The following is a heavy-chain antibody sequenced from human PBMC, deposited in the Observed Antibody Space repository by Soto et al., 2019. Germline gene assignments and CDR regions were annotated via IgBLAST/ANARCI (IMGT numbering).Heavy chain of an antibody. CDR1: GYTFTSYG. J-gene: IGHJ6*02. Sequence: QVQLVQSGAEVKKPGASVKVSCKASGYTFTSYGISWVRQAPGQGLEWMGWISAYNGNTNYAQKLQGRVTMTTDTSTSTAYMELRSRRSDDTAVYYCAREAMVRGVTYYGMDVWGQGTTVTVSS. CDR3: AREAMVRGVTYYGMDV. D-gene: IGHD3-10*01. V-gene: IGHV1-18*01. CDR2: ISAYNGNT.